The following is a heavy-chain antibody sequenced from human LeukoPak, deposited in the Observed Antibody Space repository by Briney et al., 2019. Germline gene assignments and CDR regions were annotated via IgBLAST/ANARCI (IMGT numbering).Heavy chain of an antibody. D-gene: IGHD6-13*01. CDR1: GFTFSSYA. CDR3: AKDFGGSSWHRYQPYYFDY. Sequence: PGGSLRLSCAASGFTFSSYAMSWVRQAPGKGLEWVSAISGSGGSTYYADSVKGRFTISRDNSKNTLYLQMNSLRAEDTAVYYCAKDFGGSSWHRYQPYYFDYWGQGTLVTVSS. CDR2: ISGSGGST. J-gene: IGHJ4*02. V-gene: IGHV3-23*01.